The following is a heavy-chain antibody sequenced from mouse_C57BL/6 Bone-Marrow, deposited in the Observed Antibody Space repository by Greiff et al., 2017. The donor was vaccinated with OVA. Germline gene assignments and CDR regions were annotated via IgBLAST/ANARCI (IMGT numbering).Heavy chain of an antibody. V-gene: IGHV5-4*03. Sequence: EVKLVESGGGLVKPGGSLKLSCAASGFTLSSYAMSWVRQTPEKRLEWVATISDGGSYTYYPDNVKGRFTISRDNAKNNLYLQMSHLKSEDTAMYYCALLWFSFDYWGQGTTLTVSS. CDR2: ISDGGSYT. D-gene: IGHD2-2*01. J-gene: IGHJ2*01. CDR1: GFTLSSYA. CDR3: ALLWFSFDY.